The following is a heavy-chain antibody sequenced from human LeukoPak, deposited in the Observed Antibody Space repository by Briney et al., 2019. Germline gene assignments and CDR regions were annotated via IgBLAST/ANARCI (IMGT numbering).Heavy chain of an antibody. J-gene: IGHJ4*02. Sequence: GGSLRLSCAASGFTFSSYSMNWVRQAPGKGLEWVSYISSSSSTIYYADSVKGRFTISRDNAKNSLYLQMNSLRAEDTAVYYCARELSITGTNFDYWGQGTLVTVPS. V-gene: IGHV3-48*01. D-gene: IGHD1-7*01. CDR2: ISSSSSTI. CDR1: GFTFSSYS. CDR3: ARELSITGTNFDY.